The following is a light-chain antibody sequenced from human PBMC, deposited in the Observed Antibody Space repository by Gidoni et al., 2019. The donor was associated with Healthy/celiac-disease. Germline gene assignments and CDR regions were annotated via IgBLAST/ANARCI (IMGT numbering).Light chain of an antibody. V-gene: IGLV3-1*01. CDR3: HAWDSCYVV. CDR1: KLGDQY. J-gene: IGLJ2*01. Sequence: SYELTPPPQVSVSPGQTASITCTGAKLGDQYACWYQQKPGQYPVLVIYQDSKRPSGIPERFSGSNSGTTATLTISGTQAMYEADYYCHAWDSCYVVFGGGTKLTVL. CDR2: QDS.